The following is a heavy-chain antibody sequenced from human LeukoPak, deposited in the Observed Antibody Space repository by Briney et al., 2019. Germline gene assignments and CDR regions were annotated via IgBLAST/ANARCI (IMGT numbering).Heavy chain of an antibody. Sequence: GGSLRLSCAASGFTFSSYAMHWVRQAPGKGLEWVAVISYDGSNKYYADSVKGRFTISRDNSKNTLYLQMNSLRAEDTAVYYCASLVYGSESESFDYWGQGTLVTVSS. V-gene: IGHV3-30*04. CDR1: GFTFSSYA. D-gene: IGHD3-10*01. CDR2: ISYDGSNK. CDR3: ASLVYGSESESFDY. J-gene: IGHJ4*02.